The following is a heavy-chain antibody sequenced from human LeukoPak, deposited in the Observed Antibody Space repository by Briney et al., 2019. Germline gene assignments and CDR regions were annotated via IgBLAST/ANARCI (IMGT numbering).Heavy chain of an antibody. D-gene: IGHD3-10*01. Sequence: SETLSLTCTVSGGSISSYYWIWIRQPPGKGLEWIGYIYYSGSTNYNPSLKSRVTISVDTSKNQFSLKLSSVTAADTAVYYCAGGGYYGSGSYGAIDWFDPWGQGTLVTVSS. CDR3: AGGGYYGSGSYGAIDWFDP. J-gene: IGHJ5*02. V-gene: IGHV4-59*01. CDR1: GGSISSYY. CDR2: IYYSGST.